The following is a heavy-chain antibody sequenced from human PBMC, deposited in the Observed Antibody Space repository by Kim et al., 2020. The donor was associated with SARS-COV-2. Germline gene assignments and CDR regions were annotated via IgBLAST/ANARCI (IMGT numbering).Heavy chain of an antibody. D-gene: IGHD2-2*01. J-gene: IGHJ4*02. Sequence: AQKFQGRVTMTEDTSTDPAYMELSSLRSEDTAVYYCATLVVPAAIGSFDYWGQGTLVTVSS. V-gene: IGHV1-24*01. CDR3: ATLVVPAAIGSFDY.